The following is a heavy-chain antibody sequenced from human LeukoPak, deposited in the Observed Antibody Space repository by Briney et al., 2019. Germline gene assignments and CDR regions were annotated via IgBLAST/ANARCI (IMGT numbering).Heavy chain of an antibody. CDR1: GFTVITND. J-gene: IGHJ4*02. CDR3: ARGVEPLAANTLAY. V-gene: IGHV3-53*01. Sequence: GGSLRLSCAASGFTVITNDMTWVHQAPGKGLEWVSVYSDGNTKYADSVQGRFTISRDNSKNTLYLEMNSLSPDDTAVYYCARGVEPLAANTLAYWGQGTLVTVSS. CDR2: YSDGNT. D-gene: IGHD1-14*01.